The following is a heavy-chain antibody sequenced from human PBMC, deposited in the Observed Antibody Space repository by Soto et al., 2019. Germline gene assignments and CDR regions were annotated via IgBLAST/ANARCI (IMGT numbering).Heavy chain of an antibody. CDR1: GFTFSSYG. CDR2: IWYDGSNK. J-gene: IGHJ3*02. Sequence: PGGSLRLSCAASGFTFSSYGMHWVRQAPGKGLEWVAVIWYDGSNKYYADSVKGRFTISRDNSKNTLYLQMNSLRAEDTAVYYCARDSVYGSGYAFDIWGQGTMVTVSS. D-gene: IGHD3-10*01. V-gene: IGHV3-33*01. CDR3: ARDSVYGSGYAFDI.